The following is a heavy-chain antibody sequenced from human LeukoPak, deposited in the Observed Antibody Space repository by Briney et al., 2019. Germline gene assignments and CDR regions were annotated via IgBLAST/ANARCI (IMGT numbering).Heavy chain of an antibody. CDR2: IIPILGIA. Sequence: SVKVSCKASDYSFLSYGISWVRQAPGQGLEWMGRIIPILGIANYAQKFQGRVTITADKSTSTAYMELSSLRSEDTAVYYCARLSPASYDFWSVTPRSYYYGMDVWGQGTTVTVSS. D-gene: IGHD3-3*01. V-gene: IGHV1-69*04. CDR3: ARLSPASYDFWSVTPRSYYYGMDV. CDR1: DYSFLSYG. J-gene: IGHJ6*02.